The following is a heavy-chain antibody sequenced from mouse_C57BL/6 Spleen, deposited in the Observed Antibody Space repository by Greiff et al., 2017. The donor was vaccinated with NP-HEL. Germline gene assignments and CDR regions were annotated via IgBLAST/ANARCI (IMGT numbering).Heavy chain of an antibody. Sequence: EVKLMESGGGLVQPGGSLKLSCAASGFTFSDYGMAWVRQAPRKGPEWVAFISNLAYSIYYADTVTGRFTIPRENAKNTLYLDMSSLRSEDTAMYYCARSDYYGSSWYFDVWGTGTTVTVSS. J-gene: IGHJ1*03. CDR3: ARSDYYGSSWYFDV. CDR1: GFTFSDYG. D-gene: IGHD1-1*01. V-gene: IGHV5-15*01. CDR2: ISNLAYSI.